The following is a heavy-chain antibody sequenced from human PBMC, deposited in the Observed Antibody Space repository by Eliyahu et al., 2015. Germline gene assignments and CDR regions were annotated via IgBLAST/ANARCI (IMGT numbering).Heavy chain of an antibody. CDR3: AHTRQYYDILTGYYFDY. Sequence: QITLKESGPTLVXPTQTLTLTCXFSGFSLSTSGXGVXWIXQPPGKALXWLALIYWDDDKXYSPSLKSRLTITKDTSKNQVVLTMTNMDPVDTATYYCAHTRQYYDILTGYYFDYWGQGTLVTVSS. V-gene: IGHV2-5*02. D-gene: IGHD3-9*01. J-gene: IGHJ4*02. CDR1: GFSLSTSGXG. CDR2: IYWDDDK.